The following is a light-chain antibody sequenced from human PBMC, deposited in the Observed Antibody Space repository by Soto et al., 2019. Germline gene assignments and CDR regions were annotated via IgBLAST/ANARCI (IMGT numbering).Light chain of an antibody. Sequence: ELVLTQSPATLSLSPGDRATLSCRASLSVSSYFAWYQQKPGQAPRLLIYDASNRATAIPARFSGSGSGTDFTLTISSVEPEDFAVYYCQQRSNWPPYTFGQGTKLQIK. J-gene: IGKJ2*01. CDR3: QQRSNWPPYT. CDR2: DAS. CDR1: LSVSSY. V-gene: IGKV3-11*01.